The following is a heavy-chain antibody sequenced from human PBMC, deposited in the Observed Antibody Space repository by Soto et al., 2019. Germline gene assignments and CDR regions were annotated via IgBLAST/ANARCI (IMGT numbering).Heavy chain of an antibody. J-gene: IGHJ4*02. CDR3: ARDRDGARALDY. D-gene: IGHD2-21*02. Sequence: QVQLQESGPGQVKPSETLSVTCTVSGGSISSGGYFWSWVLQRPGQGLEWIGYINYSGRTSYSQSLKSRVTMSVDTSNQFSLKLTSVTAADTAVYYCARDRDGARALDYWGQGTLVTVSP. V-gene: IGHV4-31*03. CDR1: GGSISSGGYF. CDR2: INYSGRT.